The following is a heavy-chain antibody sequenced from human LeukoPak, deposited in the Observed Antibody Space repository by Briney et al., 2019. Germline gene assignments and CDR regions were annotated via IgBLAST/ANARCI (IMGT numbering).Heavy chain of an antibody. CDR3: ARLNYYGSGSPTGDY. Sequence: SETLSLTCTVSGGSISSSSYYWGWIRQTPGEGLEWIGSIYYSGSTYYNPSLKSRVTISVDTSKNQFSLKLSSVTAADTAVYYCARLNYYGSGSPTGDYWGQGTLVTVSS. CDR1: GGSISSSSYY. D-gene: IGHD3-10*01. J-gene: IGHJ4*02. V-gene: IGHV4-39*01. CDR2: IYYSGST.